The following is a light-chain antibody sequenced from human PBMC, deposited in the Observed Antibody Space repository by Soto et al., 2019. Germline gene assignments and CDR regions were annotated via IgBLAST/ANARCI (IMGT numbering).Light chain of an antibody. CDR3: QQYNNWWT. CDR1: QSVSSN. J-gene: IGKJ1*01. V-gene: IGKV3-15*01. Sequence: EIVMTQSPATLSVSPGERATLSCRASQSVSSNLAWYQQKPGQAPRLLIYGASTRATGIAARVSGSGSGTEFTLTISSLQSEDFAVYYCQQYNNWWTFGQGTKVEIK. CDR2: GAS.